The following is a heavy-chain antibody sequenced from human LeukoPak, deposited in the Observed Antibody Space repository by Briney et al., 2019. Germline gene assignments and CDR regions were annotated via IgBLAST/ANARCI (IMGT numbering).Heavy chain of an antibody. CDR3: ARGFGPNAFDI. CDR1: GFTFSSFP. D-gene: IGHD3-3*01. Sequence: GRSLRLSCAASGFTFSSFPMHWVRQAPGKGLEWVALISYDGSNKYYGDSVKGRFTISRDNSKNTLYLQMNSLRAEDTAVYYCARGFGPNAFDIWGQGTMVTVSS. CDR2: ISYDGSNK. V-gene: IGHV3-30*03. J-gene: IGHJ3*02.